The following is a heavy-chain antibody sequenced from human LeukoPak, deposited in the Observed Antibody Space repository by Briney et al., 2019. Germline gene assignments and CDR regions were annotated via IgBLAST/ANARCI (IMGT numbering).Heavy chain of an antibody. CDR3: ARDTHYYGSGSPAFDL. CDR1: GFTFSSYD. V-gene: IGHV3-13*01. CDR2: IGTAGGI. Sequence: GGSLRLSCAASGFTFSSYDMHWVRQATGKGLEWVSGIGTAGGIYYPGSVKGRFTISRDNAKNSLYLQLNSLRAEDTALYYCARDTHYYGSGSPAFDLWGRGTMVTVSS. D-gene: IGHD3-10*01. J-gene: IGHJ3*01.